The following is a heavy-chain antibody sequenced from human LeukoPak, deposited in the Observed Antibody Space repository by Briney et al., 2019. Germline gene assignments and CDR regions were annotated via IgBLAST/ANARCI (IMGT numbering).Heavy chain of an antibody. V-gene: IGHV3-30*02. J-gene: IGHJ4*02. CDR1: RFTFSSYG. CDR3: AKDPQKWESYFDY. Sequence: GGSLRLSCAASRFTFSSYGMHWVRQAPGKGLEWVAFIRYDGSNKYYADSVKGRFTISRDNPKNTLYLQMNSLRAEDTAVYYCAKDPQKWESYFDYWGQGTLVTVSS. CDR2: IRYDGSNK. D-gene: IGHD1-26*01.